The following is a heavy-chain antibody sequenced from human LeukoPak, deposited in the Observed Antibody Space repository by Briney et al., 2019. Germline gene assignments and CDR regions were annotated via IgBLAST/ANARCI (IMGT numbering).Heavy chain of an antibody. V-gene: IGHV3-11*01. CDR2: ICGSGTSI. CDR3: ARGRYCRGGTCHYFDF. J-gene: IGHJ4*02. CDR1: GFTFSDYY. Sequence: PGGSLRLSCAASGFTFSDYYMSWIRQAPGKGLEWLSYICGSGTSIYYADSVKGRFTISWDNAKNSAYLQMNSLRAEDTAVYYCARGRYCRGGTCHYFDFWGQGTLVTVSS. D-gene: IGHD2-15*01.